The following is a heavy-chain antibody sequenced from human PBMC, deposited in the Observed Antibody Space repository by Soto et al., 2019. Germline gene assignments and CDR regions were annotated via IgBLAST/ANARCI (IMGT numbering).Heavy chain of an antibody. CDR2: VSIGGST. V-gene: IGHV3-23*01. CDR3: AKRRGAGGHFDY. CDR1: GFTFSSYA. D-gene: IGHD2-15*01. Sequence: LRLSCAASGFTFSSYAMGWVRQGPGKGLEWVAVVSIGGSTHYADSVRGRFTISRDNSKNTLSLQMNSLTAEDTAVYFCAKRRGAGGHFDYWGQGALVTVSS. J-gene: IGHJ4*02.